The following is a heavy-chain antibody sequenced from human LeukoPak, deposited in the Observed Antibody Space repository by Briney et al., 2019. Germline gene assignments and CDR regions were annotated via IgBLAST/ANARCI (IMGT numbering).Heavy chain of an antibody. V-gene: IGHV3-66*01. CDR1: GFTFNNAW. Sequence: GGSLRLSCAASGFTFNNAWMTWVRQAPGKGLEWVSLIYSGGSTYYADSVKGRFTISRDNSKNTLYLQMNSLRAEDTAVYYCARGLPAAPRGYFDYWGQGTLVTVAS. CDR3: ARGLPAAPRGYFDY. D-gene: IGHD2-2*01. CDR2: IYSGGST. J-gene: IGHJ4*02.